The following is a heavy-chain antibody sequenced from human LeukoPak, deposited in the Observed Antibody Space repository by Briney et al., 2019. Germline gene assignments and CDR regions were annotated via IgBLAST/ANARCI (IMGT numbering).Heavy chain of an antibody. D-gene: IGHD3-3*01. V-gene: IGHV7-4-1*02. CDR2: TNTNTGNP. CDR1: GYTFTSYA. Sequence: ASVKVSCKASGYTFTSYAMNWVRQAPGQGLEWMGWTNTNTGNPTYAQGFTGRFVFSLDTSVSTAYLQISSLKAEDTAVYYCASEGRTNDFDYWGQGTLVTVSS. CDR3: ASEGRTNDFDY. J-gene: IGHJ4*02.